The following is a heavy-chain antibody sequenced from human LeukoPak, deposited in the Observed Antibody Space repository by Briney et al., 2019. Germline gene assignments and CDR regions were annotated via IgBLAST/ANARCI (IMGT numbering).Heavy chain of an antibody. D-gene: IGHD3-10*01. CDR1: AFTVSSYG. V-gene: IGHV3-30*02. CDR2: IRYDGSNE. J-gene: IGHJ4*02. Sequence: GGSLTLSSAASAFTVSSYGMHWVRQAPGKGLGWVGFIRYDGSNEYYAHSVKGRFTISRDNSQNTLYLQMNSLRAEDTAVYYCAKADRPRGFDYWGQGTLVTVSS. CDR3: AKADRPRGFDY.